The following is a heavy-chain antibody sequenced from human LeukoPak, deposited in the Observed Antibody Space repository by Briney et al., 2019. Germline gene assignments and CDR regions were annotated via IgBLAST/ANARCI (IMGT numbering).Heavy chain of an antibody. CDR2: ISTNGDNT. Sequence: GGSLRLSCEVSGFTFRDYAMTWVRQAPGKGLEWVSAISTNGDNTYYADSVKGRFTISRDNSKNTLFLQINNLRVEDTAFYYCAKKYYHGFGPWGQGTLVIVSS. CDR3: AKKYYHGFGP. CDR1: GFTFRDYA. V-gene: IGHV3-23*01. D-gene: IGHD2/OR15-2a*01. J-gene: IGHJ5*02.